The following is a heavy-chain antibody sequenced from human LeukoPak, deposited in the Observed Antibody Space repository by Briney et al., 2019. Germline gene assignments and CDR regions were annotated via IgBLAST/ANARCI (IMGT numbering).Heavy chain of an antibody. V-gene: IGHV3-66*02. CDR1: GFTVSSNY. CDR2: IYSGGST. D-gene: IGHD3-22*01. CDR3: ARDRQHYYDSSGYYTGVYFDY. J-gene: IGHJ4*02. Sequence: GGSLRLSCAASGFTVSSNYMSWVRQAPGKGLEWVSVIYSGGSTYYANSVKGRFTIPRDNSKNTLYLQMNSLRAEDTAVYYCARDRQHYYDSSGYYTGVYFDYWGQGTLVTVSS.